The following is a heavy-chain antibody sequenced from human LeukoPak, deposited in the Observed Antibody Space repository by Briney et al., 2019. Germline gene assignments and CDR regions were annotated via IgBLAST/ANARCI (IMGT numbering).Heavy chain of an antibody. V-gene: IGHV3-30*03. CDR3: ARVGGHCSGTTCWGYYFDQ. J-gene: IGHJ4*02. Sequence: GGSLRLSCAASGFTFSSYGMHWVRQAPGKGLEWVAVISYDGSNKYYADSVKGGFTISRDNSKNTLYLQMNSLRAADRAVYYCARVGGHCSGTTCWGYYFDQWGQGTLVTVSS. D-gene: IGHD2-15*01. CDR1: GFTFSSYG. CDR2: ISYDGSNK.